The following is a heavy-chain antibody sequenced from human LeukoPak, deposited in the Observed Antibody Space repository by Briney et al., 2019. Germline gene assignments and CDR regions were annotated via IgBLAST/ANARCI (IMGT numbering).Heavy chain of an antibody. V-gene: IGHV4-30-2*01. J-gene: IGHJ4*02. D-gene: IGHD6-13*01. CDR3: ARDQRSSSWYY. Sequence: PSQTLSLTCTVSGGSISSGGYYWSWIRQPPGKGLEWIGYIYHSGSTYYNPSLKSRVTISVDRSKNQFSLKLSSVTAADTAVYYCARDQRSSSWYYWGQGTLATVSS. CDR1: GGSISSGGYY. CDR2: IYHSGST.